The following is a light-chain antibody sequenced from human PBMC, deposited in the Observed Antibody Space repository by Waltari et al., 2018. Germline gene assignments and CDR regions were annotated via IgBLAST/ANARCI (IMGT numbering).Light chain of an antibody. CDR1: PSVSRW. J-gene: IGKJ1*01. V-gene: IGKV3-20*01. CDR2: GAS. CDR3: QKYGTLPAT. Sequence: EIVLTQSPGTLSLSPGERATLSCRASPSVSRWLAWYQQNPGPPPRLLIYGASSRATGIPDRFSGSGSGTDFSLTISRLEPEDFAVYYCQKYGTLPATFGQGTRVEVK.